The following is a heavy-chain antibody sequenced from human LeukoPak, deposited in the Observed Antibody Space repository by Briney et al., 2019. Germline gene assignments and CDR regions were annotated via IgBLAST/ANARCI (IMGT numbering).Heavy chain of an antibody. CDR1: GFTFTSYS. CDR2: ISSSRTSI. Sequence: GGSLRLSCAASGFTFTSYSMNWVRQAPGKGLEWVSSISSSRTSIYYADSVKGRFIVSRDNAKNSLYLQMNSLRAEDTAVYYCARDGHSSSFPPSSLNYWGQGTLVTVSS. D-gene: IGHD6-13*01. J-gene: IGHJ4*02. V-gene: IGHV3-21*01. CDR3: ARDGHSSSFPPSSLNY.